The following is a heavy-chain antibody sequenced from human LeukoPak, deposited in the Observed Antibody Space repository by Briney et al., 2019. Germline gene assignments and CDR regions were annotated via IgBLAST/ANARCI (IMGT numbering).Heavy chain of an antibody. J-gene: IGHJ4*02. V-gene: IGHV3-30*18. CDR3: AKEPGETSLFVVDY. Sequence: GGSLRLSCAASGFTFSSYGVHWVRQAPGKGLEWVAVISYDGSHKYYADSVKGRFTISRDNSKNTLYLQMNSLRAEDTAVYYCAKEPGETSLFVVDYWGQGTLVTVSS. D-gene: IGHD3-10*01. CDR1: GFTFSSYG. CDR2: ISYDGSHK.